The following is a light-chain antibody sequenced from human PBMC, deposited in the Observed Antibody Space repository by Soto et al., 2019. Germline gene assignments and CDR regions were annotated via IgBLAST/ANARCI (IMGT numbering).Light chain of an antibody. CDR1: QSVSSN. CDR2: GAS. V-gene: IGKV3-15*01. Sequence: EIVMTLSPATLSVSPGERATLSCRASQSVSSNLAWYQQKPGQAPRLLIYGASTRATGIPARFSGSGSGTDFTLTISSLEPEDSTFYYCQQYNKLPITFCQGRRLEV. CDR3: QQYNKLPIT. J-gene: IGKJ5*01.